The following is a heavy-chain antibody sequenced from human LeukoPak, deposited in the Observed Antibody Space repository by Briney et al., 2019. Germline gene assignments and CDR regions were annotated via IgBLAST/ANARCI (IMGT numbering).Heavy chain of an antibody. J-gene: IGHJ6*03. CDR3: TSPTYYYHSSGPNYYMDD. Sequence: GESLKISCKASGYTFGTSWIAWVRQMPGKGLELMGGIHPVDSDTRYSPSFEGQVTISTDRSVNTAFLHWSSMKASDTAMYYCTSPTYYYHSSGPNYYMDDWGKGTTVTVSS. CDR1: GYTFGTSW. V-gene: IGHV5-51*01. CDR2: IHPVDSDT. D-gene: IGHD3-10*01.